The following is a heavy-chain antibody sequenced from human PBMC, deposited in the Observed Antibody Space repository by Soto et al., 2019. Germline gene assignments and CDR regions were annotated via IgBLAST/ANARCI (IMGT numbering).Heavy chain of an antibody. J-gene: IGHJ6*02. Sequence: GGSLRLSCAASGFTFSTYNMNWVRQAPGKGLEWVSYIGSRSRTIYYADSVKGRLTISRDNGKNSLYLQLNSLRDEDTAVYYCARDGGRGYAMDVWGQGTKVTVSS. CDR2: IGSRSRTI. D-gene: IGHD1-26*01. CDR1: GFTFSTYN. CDR3: ARDGGRGYAMDV. V-gene: IGHV3-48*02.